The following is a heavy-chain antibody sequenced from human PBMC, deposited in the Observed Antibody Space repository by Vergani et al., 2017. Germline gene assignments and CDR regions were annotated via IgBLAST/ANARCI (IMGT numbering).Heavy chain of an antibody. Sequence: EVQLVQSGTEVKKPGESLKISCKTSGYIFTNYWIGWVRQMPGRGLEWLGMFYPGDSDTRYSPSFQGQVTISADKSISTAYLHWTSLKASDTAVYYCARLRLVPYSVDFWGQGTMVTVSS. J-gene: IGHJ3*01. D-gene: IGHD1-26*01. CDR1: GYIFTNYW. V-gene: IGHV5-51*03. CDR3: ARLRLVPYSVDF. CDR2: FYPGDSDT.